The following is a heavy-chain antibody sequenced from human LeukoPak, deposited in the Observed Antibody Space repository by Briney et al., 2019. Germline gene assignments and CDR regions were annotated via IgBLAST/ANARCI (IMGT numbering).Heavy chain of an antibody. CDR3: ASTWNYLYFDY. J-gene: IGHJ4*02. CDR2: IKRDGSEE. CDR1: GFTFSSYW. V-gene: IGHV3-7*01. D-gene: IGHD1-7*01. Sequence: GGSLRLSCAASGFTFSSYWMSWVRQAPGKGLEWVASIKRDGSEEYYVDSVKGRFTISRDNAKNSVYLQMNSLRAEDTAVYYCASTWNYLYFDYWGQGTLVTVSS.